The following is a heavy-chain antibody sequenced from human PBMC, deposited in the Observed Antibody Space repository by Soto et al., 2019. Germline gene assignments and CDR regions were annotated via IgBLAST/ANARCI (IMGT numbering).Heavy chain of an antibody. CDR3: ARDLAWAFDS. V-gene: IGHV3-48*02. CDR2: IGGSGGSI. CDR1: GFTFSTFS. D-gene: IGHD1-26*01. Sequence: GGSLRLSCAASGFTFSTFSMNWVRQAPGKGLEWLSYIGGSGGSISYADSVKGRFTISRDNGKNTLYLQMSSLRDEDTAVYYCARDLAWAFDSWGQGALV. J-gene: IGHJ4*02.